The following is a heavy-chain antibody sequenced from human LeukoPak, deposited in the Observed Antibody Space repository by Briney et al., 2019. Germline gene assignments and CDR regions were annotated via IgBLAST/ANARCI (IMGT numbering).Heavy chain of an antibody. Sequence: GGSLRLSCAASGFTFSSYAMSWVRQAPGKGLEWVSAISGSGGSTYYADSVKGRFTISRDNSKNTLYLQMNSLRAEDTAVYYCYILTGYAPYLDYWGQGTLVTVSS. CDR1: GFTFSSYA. CDR2: ISGSGGST. J-gene: IGHJ4*02. CDR3: YILTGYAPYLDY. V-gene: IGHV3-23*01. D-gene: IGHD3-9*01.